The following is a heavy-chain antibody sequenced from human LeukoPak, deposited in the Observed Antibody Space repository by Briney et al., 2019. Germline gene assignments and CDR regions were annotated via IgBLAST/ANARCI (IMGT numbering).Heavy chain of an antibody. D-gene: IGHD1-7*01. Sequence: SSVTVSCKASGGTFSSYAISWVRQAPGQGLEWMGGIIPIFGTANYAQKFQGRVTITADESTSTAYMELSSLRSEDTAVYYCARDRLELRWFDPWGQGTLVTVSS. CDR3: ARDRLELRWFDP. CDR2: IIPIFGTA. J-gene: IGHJ5*02. V-gene: IGHV1-69*13. CDR1: GGTFSSYA.